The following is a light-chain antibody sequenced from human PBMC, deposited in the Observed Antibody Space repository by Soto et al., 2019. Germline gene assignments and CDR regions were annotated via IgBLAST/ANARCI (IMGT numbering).Light chain of an antibody. J-gene: IGKJ2*01. CDR2: DAS. Sequence: IQMTQSPSSLSASVGDRVTITCQASQDISNYLNWYQQKPGKAPKLLIYDASNLETGVPSRFSGSGSGTDFTFTICSLQPEDIATYYCQQYDNLPPYTFGQGTKLEIK. CDR3: QQYDNLPPYT. V-gene: IGKV1-33*01. CDR1: QDISNY.